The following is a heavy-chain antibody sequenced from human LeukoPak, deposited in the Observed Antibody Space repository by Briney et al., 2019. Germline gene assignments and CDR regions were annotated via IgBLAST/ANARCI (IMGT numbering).Heavy chain of an antibody. CDR3: AGYYYDSSRGFDL. CDR2: INWNGAWT. D-gene: IGHD3-22*01. Sequence: GGSLRFSCAASGFKFDDYGMSWVCQAPGKGLEWVCDINWNGAWTGYADSVKGRFTISRDNAKNSLYLQMNSLRAEDTALYYCAGYYYDSSRGFDLWGQGTLVTVSA. CDR1: GFKFDDYG. V-gene: IGHV3-20*04. J-gene: IGHJ5*02.